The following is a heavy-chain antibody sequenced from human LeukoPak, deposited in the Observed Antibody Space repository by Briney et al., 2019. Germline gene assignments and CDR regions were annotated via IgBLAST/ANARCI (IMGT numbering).Heavy chain of an antibody. CDR1: GFTFSKYW. CDR2: INTDGTVT. D-gene: IGHD6-19*01. V-gene: IGHV3-74*01. CDR3: ATKQWLAPPPDS. Sequence: GESLRLSCAASGFTFSKYWMLWVRQPPGKGLESVSRINTDGTVTTYAHSVKGRFTVSRDNADNTMFLQMNSVRDEDTAVYYCATKQWLAPPPDSWGQGTPVTVSS. J-gene: IGHJ4*02.